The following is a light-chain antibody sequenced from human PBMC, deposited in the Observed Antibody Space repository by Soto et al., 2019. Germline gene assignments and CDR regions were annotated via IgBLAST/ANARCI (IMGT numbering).Light chain of an antibody. CDR1: QSVNSN. J-gene: IGKJ1*01. CDR2: GAS. CDR3: QQYNNWPIGT. V-gene: IGKV3D-15*01. Sequence: EIVMTQSPATLSVSPGERATLSCRASQSVNSNLAWYQQKPGQAPRLLIYGASTRATGIPARFSGSGSGTEFTLTISSLESEDFAVYYCQQYNNWPIGTFGQGTKVDIK.